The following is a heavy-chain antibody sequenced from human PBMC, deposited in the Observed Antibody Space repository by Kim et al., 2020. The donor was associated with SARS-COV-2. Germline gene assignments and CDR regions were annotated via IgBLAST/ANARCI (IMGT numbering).Heavy chain of an antibody. CDR2: ISDSGGRT. J-gene: IGHJ4*02. V-gene: IGHV3-23*01. Sequence: ISDSGGRTHYADSVKGRFTISRDNSKSTLSLQMNSLRAEDTAVYYCEASDYWGQGSLVTVSS. CDR3: EASDY.